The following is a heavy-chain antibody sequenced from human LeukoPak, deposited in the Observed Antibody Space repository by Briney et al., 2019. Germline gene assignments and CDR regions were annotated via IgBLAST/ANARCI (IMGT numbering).Heavy chain of an antibody. CDR2: IYYSGST. CDR3: ARGGGGRWMENFDY. D-gene: IGHD1-1*01. CDR1: GGSISSYY. Sequence: PSETLSLTCTVSGGSISSYYWSWIRQPPGKGLEWIGYIYYSGSTNYNPSLKSRVTISVDTSKNQFSLKLSSVTAADTAVYYCARGGGGRWMENFDYWGQGTLVTVSS. J-gene: IGHJ4*02. V-gene: IGHV4-59*01.